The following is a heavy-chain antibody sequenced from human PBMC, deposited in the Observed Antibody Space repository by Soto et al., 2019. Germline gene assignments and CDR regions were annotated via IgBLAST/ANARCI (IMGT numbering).Heavy chain of an antibody. Sequence: VQLLESGGALVQPGGSLRLSCAASGFTFSSYARYWVRQAPGKGLEWVSTISNSGDTYYADSVEGRFTISRDNSKDTVHLQMNSLRAEDTAVYYCAKPKFRGVVVNVWGPGITVTVSS. CDR2: ISNSGDT. CDR3: AKPKFRGVVVNV. V-gene: IGHV3-23*01. J-gene: IGHJ6*02. D-gene: IGHD3-10*01. CDR1: GFTFSSYA.